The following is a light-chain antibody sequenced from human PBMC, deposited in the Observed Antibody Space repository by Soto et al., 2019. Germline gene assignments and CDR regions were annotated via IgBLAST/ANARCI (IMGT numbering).Light chain of an antibody. CDR2: GAS. Sequence: EIVLTQSPATLSLSPGERATLSCRASQSVGGTFLAWYQQKGGQAPRLLIHGASNRATGIPDRFSGSGSGTDFTLTISSLQSEDFAVYYCQQYNNWPPITFGQGTRLEIK. CDR1: QSVGGTF. CDR3: QQYNNWPPIT. J-gene: IGKJ5*01. V-gene: IGKV3-11*01.